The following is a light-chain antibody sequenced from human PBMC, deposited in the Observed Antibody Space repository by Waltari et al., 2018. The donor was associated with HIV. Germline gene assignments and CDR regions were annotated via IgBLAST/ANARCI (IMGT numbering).Light chain of an antibody. CDR3: QQYSRYPPT. J-gene: IGKJ5*01. V-gene: IGKV1-16*02. Sequence: DIQMTQSPSSLSASVGGRVTITCRASQDIARYLAWLQQKPGKAPKSLTYAASSLQSGVPSKFSGSGSGTEFTLTINSLQPEDSATYYCQQYSRYPPTFGQGTRLEI. CDR2: AAS. CDR1: QDIARY.